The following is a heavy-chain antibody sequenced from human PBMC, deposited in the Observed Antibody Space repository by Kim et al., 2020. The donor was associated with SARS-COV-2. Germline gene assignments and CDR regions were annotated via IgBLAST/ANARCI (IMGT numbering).Heavy chain of an antibody. CDR2: ISSSGSTI. CDR1: GFTFSSYE. CDR3: ARGPMYYYDSSGYYGGYYYYGMDA. J-gene: IGHJ6*02. D-gene: IGHD3-22*01. Sequence: GGSLRLSCAASGFTFSSYEMNWVRQAPGKGLEWVSYISSSGSTIYYADSVKGRFTISRDNAKNSLYLQMNSLRAEDTAVYYCARGPMYYYDSSGYYGGYYYYGMDAWGQGTTVTVSS. V-gene: IGHV3-48*03.